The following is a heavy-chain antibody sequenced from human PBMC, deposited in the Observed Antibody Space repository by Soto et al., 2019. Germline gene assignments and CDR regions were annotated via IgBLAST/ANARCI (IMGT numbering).Heavy chain of an antibody. CDR2: IIPIFATA. Sequence: QVQLAQFGAEVKKPGSSVKVSCKASGGTFSSYAISWVRQAPGQGLEWMGGIIPIFATANYAQKFQGRVMITVDESTSTAYMELSSLRSEDTAVYYCARSVSFRYQLLKRGMDVWGQGTTVTVSS. J-gene: IGHJ6*02. CDR3: ARSVSFRYQLLKRGMDV. V-gene: IGHV1-69*01. D-gene: IGHD2-2*01. CDR1: GGTFSSYA.